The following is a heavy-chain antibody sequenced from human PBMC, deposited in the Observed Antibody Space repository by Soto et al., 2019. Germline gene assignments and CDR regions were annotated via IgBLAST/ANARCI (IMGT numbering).Heavy chain of an antibody. CDR2: ISRSGTT. CDR1: GGSISSSNW. Sequence: QVQLQESGPGLVKPSGTLSLTCAVSGGSISSSNWWSWVRQPPGKGLEWIGEISRSGTTNYKPSLKSRIPISVDKSKNQFPPKLGSVTAAEPAMYYCSRDSASRGVISWGQGTMVTVSS. J-gene: IGHJ3*01. CDR3: SRDSASRGVIS. D-gene: IGHD3-16*01. V-gene: IGHV4-4*02.